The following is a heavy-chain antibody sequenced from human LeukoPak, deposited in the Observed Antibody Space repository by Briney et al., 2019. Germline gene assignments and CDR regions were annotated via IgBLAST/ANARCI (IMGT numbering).Heavy chain of an antibody. CDR3: ARDLRERRRNTAMVKRYYGMDV. J-gene: IGHJ6*02. Sequence: ASVKVSCKVSGYTLTELSMHWVRQAPGKGLEWMGGFDPEDGETIYAQKFQGRVTITADKSTSTAYMELSSLRSEDTAVYYCARDLRERRRNTAMVKRYYGMDVWGQGTTVTVSS. CDR1: GYTLTELS. D-gene: IGHD5-18*01. V-gene: IGHV1-24*01. CDR2: FDPEDGET.